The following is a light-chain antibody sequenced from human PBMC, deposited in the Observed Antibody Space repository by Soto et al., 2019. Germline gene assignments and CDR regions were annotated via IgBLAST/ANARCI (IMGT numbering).Light chain of an antibody. J-gene: IGKJ1*01. CDR1: QSVDSN. CDR2: GAS. CDR3: QQYNNWPPWT. Sequence: EIVMTQSPVTLSVSPGERATLSCRASQSVDSNLAWYQQKPGQAPRLLLYGASTRATGIPAGFSGSGSGTEFTLTISSLQSEDFAVYYCQQYNNWPPWTFGQGTTVEIK. V-gene: IGKV3-15*01.